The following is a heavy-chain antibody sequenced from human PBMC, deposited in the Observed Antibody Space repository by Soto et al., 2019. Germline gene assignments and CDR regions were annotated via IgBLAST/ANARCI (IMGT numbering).Heavy chain of an antibody. CDR1: GYTFTSYG. CDR3: ARETPPNNWFDP. Sequence: ASVKVSFKASGYTFTSYGISWVRQAPGQGLEWIGWISAYNGNTNYAQKLQGRVTMTTDTSTSTAYMELRSLRSDDTAVYYCARETPPNNWFDPWGQGTLVTVSS. V-gene: IGHV1-18*01. D-gene: IGHD2-15*01. J-gene: IGHJ5*02. CDR2: ISAYNGNT.